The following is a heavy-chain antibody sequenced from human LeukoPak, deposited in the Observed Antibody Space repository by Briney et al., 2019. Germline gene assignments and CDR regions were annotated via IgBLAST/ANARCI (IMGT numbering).Heavy chain of an antibody. V-gene: IGHV1-18*01. D-gene: IGHD1-26*01. CDR2: ISSYNGNT. Sequence: GASVKVSCKASGYTFTSYGIAWVRQAPGQGLESMGWISSYNGNTNYAQKFQGRVTMTTDTSTSTAYMELRSLRSDDTAVYYCARLGVGATNLDYYYYMDVWGKGTTVTVSS. CDR3: ARLGVGATNLDYYYYMDV. J-gene: IGHJ6*03. CDR1: GYTFTSYG.